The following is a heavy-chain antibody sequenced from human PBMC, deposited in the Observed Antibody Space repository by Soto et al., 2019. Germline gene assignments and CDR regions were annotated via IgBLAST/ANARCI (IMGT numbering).Heavy chain of an antibody. V-gene: IGHV4-34*01. CDR1: GGSFSGYY. D-gene: IGHD2-15*01. J-gene: IGHJ4*02. Sequence: PSETLSLTCAVYGGSFSGYYWSWIRQPPGKGLEWIGEINHSGSTNYNPSLKSRVTISVDTSKNQFSLKLSSVTAADTAVYYCATCSGCSCYSGLFDYWTQGTLVTVSS. CDR3: ATCSGCSCYSGLFDY. CDR2: INHSGST.